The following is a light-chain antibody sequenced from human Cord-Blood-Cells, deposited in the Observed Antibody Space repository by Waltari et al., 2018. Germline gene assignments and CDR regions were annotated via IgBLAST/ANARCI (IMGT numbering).Light chain of an antibody. J-gene: IGLJ2*01. CDR1: SSDVGGYHL. CDR2: EGS. Sequence: QSALTQPASVSGSPGQSITISCTGTSSDVGGYHLVSWYQQHPGKAPKPMIYEGSKRPSGVSNRFSGSKSGNTASLTISGLQAEDEADYYCCSYAGSSTVVFGGGTKLTVL. V-gene: IGLV2-23*01. CDR3: CSYAGSSTVV.